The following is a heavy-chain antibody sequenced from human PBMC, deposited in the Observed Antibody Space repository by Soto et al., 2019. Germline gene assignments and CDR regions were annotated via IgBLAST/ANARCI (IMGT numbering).Heavy chain of an antibody. J-gene: IGHJ6*02. D-gene: IGHD3-10*01. CDR1: GGTFSSYA. CDR2: IIPIFGTA. Sequence: QVQLVQSGAEVKKPGSSVKVSCKASGGTFSSYAISWVRQAPGQGLEWMGGIIPIFGTANYAQKFQGRVTITADESTSTAYMELSSLRSEDTAVYYCARGRKLLWFGEVDYYYGMDVWGQGTTVTVSS. CDR3: ARGRKLLWFGEVDYYYGMDV. V-gene: IGHV1-69*01.